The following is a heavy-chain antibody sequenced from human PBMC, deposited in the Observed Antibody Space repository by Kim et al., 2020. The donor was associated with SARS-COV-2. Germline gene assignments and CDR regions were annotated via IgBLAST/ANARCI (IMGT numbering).Heavy chain of an antibody. J-gene: IGHJ5*02. D-gene: IGHD3-10*01. CDR1: GGSFSGYY. CDR3: ARGLAYYYGSGRFEFDP. V-gene: IGHV4-34*01. CDR2: INHSGST. Sequence: SETLSLTCAVYGGSFSGYYWSWIRQPPGKGLEWIGEINHSGSTNYNPSLKSRVTISVDTSKNQFSLKLSSVTAADTAVYYCARGLAYYYGSGRFEFDPWGQGTLVTVSS.